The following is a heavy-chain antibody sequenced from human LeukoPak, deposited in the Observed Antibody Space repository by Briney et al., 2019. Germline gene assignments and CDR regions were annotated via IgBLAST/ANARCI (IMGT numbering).Heavy chain of an antibody. D-gene: IGHD3-10*01. CDR1: GYTFTAYF. V-gene: IGHV1-2*02. J-gene: IGHJ4*02. Sequence: ASVKVSCKASGYTFTAYFMHWVRQAPGQGLEWMGWINPNSGGTNYAQKFQGRVTVTRDTSLSTAYIELSRLGSDDTAVYYCARNYLSGRNQIDYWGQGTLVTVSS. CDR2: INPNSGGT. CDR3: ARNYLSGRNQIDY.